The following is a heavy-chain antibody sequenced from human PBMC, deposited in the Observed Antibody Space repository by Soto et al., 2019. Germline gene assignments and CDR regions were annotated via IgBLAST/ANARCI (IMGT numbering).Heavy chain of an antibody. CDR1: GFTFSYSW. Sequence: GGSLRLSCAASGFTFSYSWMNWVRQAPGKGLEWVAYISADGSEKMHVASVTGRFNISRDNAKKSLFLEMNNLRAEDTAVYYCARNPRLLESWGLGKLVPVSS. J-gene: IGHJ4*02. CDR2: ISADGSEK. CDR3: ARNPRLLES. D-gene: IGHD6-6*01. V-gene: IGHV3-7*01.